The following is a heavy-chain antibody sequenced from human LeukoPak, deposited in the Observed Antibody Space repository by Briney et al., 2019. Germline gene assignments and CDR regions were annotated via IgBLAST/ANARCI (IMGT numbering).Heavy chain of an antibody. D-gene: IGHD6-13*01. Sequence: ASVKVSCKASGGTLSNYTITWVRQAPGQGLEWMGGIIPIFSTANYAQKFRGRVTITADESRSTAYMELSSLRSEDTAVYYCARDIAAAAMDVWGKGTTVTVSS. J-gene: IGHJ6*04. V-gene: IGHV1-69*13. CDR3: ARDIAAAAMDV. CDR1: GGTLSNYT. CDR2: IIPIFSTA.